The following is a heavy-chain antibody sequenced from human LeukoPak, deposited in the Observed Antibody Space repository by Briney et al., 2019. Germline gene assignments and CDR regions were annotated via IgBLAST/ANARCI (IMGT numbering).Heavy chain of an antibody. D-gene: IGHD5-24*01. CDR2: ITPSNGNT. CDR3: ARAGRMAVHYFDY. V-gene: IGHV1-18*01. Sequence: ASVKVSCKTSGYFFPSYGISWVRQAPGQGLEWIGWITPSNGNTHYAQNFQGRVTVTTDTSTSTVYMELGSLRSDDTAVYYCARAGRMAVHYFDYWGQGTLVTVSS. J-gene: IGHJ4*02. CDR1: GYFFPSYG.